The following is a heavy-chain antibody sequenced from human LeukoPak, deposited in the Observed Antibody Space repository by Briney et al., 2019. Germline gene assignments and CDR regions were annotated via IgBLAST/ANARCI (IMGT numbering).Heavy chain of an antibody. Sequence: SETLSLTCTVSGGSISSGGYYWSWIRQHPGKGLEWIGYIYYSGSTNSNPSLKSRVTISVDTSKNQFSLKLTSVTAADTAVYYCARGGYSSGWYVFDYWGQGTLVTVSS. V-gene: IGHV4-61*08. CDR1: GGSISSGGYY. CDR2: IYYSGST. D-gene: IGHD6-19*01. J-gene: IGHJ4*02. CDR3: ARGGYSSGWYVFDY.